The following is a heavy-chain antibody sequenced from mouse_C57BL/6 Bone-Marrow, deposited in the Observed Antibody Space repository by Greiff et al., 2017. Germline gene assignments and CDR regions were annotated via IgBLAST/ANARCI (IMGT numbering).Heavy chain of an antibody. Sequence: QVQLQQSGAELVRPGTSVKMSCKASGYTFTNYWIGWAKQRPGHGLEWIGDIYPGGGYTNYNEKFKGKATLTADKSSSTAYMQFSSLTSEDSPIYYCARAFYYGSSLDAMDYWGQGTSVTVSS. CDR3: ARAFYYGSSLDAMDY. V-gene: IGHV1-63*01. CDR1: GYTFTNYW. D-gene: IGHD1-1*01. J-gene: IGHJ4*01. CDR2: IYPGGGYT.